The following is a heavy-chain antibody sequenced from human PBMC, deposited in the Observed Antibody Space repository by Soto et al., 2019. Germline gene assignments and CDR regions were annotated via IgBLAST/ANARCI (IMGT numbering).Heavy chain of an antibody. CDR1: GFTLSRYS. CDR2: IDPSSKTI. J-gene: IGHJ4*02. V-gene: IGHV3-48*02. D-gene: IGHD5-12*01. Sequence: EVQLVESGGGLVQRGGSLRVSCAASGFTLSRYSMNWVRQAPGKGLEWLSYIDPSSKTIYYAASVKGRFIISRDNAKNSLYLQMNSLRDDDTALYYCARGGVATIFADSWGRGTLVTVSS. CDR3: ARGGVATIFADS.